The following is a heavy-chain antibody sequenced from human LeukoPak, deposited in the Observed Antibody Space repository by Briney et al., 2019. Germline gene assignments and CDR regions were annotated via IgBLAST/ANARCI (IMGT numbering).Heavy chain of an antibody. J-gene: IGHJ1*01. CDR1: GFTFDDYA. D-gene: IGHD3-22*01. CDR2: ISWNSGSI. CDR3: AKIHYDSSGYYYFQH. V-gene: IGHV3-9*01. Sequence: GGSLRLSCAASGFTFDDYAVHWVRQAPGKGLEWVSGISWNSGSIVYADSVKGRFTISRDNAKNSLYVQMNSLRAEDTALYYCAKIHYDSSGYYYFQHWGQGTLVTVSS.